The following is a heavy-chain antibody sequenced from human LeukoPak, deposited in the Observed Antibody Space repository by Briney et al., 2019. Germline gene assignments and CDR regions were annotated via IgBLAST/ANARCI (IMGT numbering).Heavy chain of an antibody. CDR2: IYYSGST. CDR3: ARVLVVTAILDY. J-gene: IGHJ4*02. CDR1: GGSISSSSYY. D-gene: IGHD2-21*02. V-gene: IGHV4-39*07. Sequence: SETLSLTCTVSGGSISSSSYYWGWIRQPPGKGLEWIGSIYYSGSTYYNPSLKSRVTISVDTSKNQFSLNLSSVTAADTAVYYCARVLVVTAILDYWAREPWSPSPQ.